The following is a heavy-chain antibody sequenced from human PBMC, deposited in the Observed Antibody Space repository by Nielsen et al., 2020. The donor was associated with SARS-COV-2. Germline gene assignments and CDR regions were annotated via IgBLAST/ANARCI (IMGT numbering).Heavy chain of an antibody. CDR3: ARALPLGIAARRRGFDY. D-gene: IGHD6-6*01. J-gene: IGHJ4*02. CDR2: ISAYNGNT. Sequence: ASVKVSCKASGYTFTSYGISWVRQAPGQGLEWMGWISAYNGNTNYAQKLQGRVTMTTDTSTSTAYMELRSLRSDDTAVYYCARALPLGIAARRRGFDYWGQGTLVTVSS. CDR1: GYTFTSYG. V-gene: IGHV1-18*04.